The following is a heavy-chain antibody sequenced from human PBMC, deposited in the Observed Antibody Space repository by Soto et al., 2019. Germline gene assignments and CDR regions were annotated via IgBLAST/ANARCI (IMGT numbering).Heavy chain of an antibody. CDR3: AKGLYGSGKFDY. D-gene: IGHD3-10*01. CDR1: GFTFSSYA. V-gene: IGHV3-23*01. Sequence: GSLRLSCAASGFTFSSYAMSWVRQAPGKGLEWVSAISGSGGSTYYADSVKGRFTISRDNSKNTLYLQMNSLRAEDTAVYYCAKGLYGSGKFDYWGQGTLVTVSS. J-gene: IGHJ4*02. CDR2: ISGSGGST.